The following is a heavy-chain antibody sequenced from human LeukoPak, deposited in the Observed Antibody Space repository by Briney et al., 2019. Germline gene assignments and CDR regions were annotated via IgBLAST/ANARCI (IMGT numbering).Heavy chain of an antibody. Sequence: GGSLRLSCAASGFTFSSYAMSWVRQAPEKGLEWVSGIGGSGDSTYYPDSVRGRFTISRDNSKNTLYLQMNSLRAEDTAVYYCAKSPYGSGAHWFDPWGQGTLVTASS. CDR3: AKSPYGSGAHWFDP. D-gene: IGHD3-10*01. V-gene: IGHV3-23*01. CDR1: GFTFSSYA. J-gene: IGHJ5*02. CDR2: IGGSGDST.